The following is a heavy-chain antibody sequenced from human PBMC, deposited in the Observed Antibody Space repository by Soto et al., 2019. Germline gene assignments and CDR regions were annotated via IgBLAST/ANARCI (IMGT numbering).Heavy chain of an antibody. CDR3: AGYLHLGELSLYEPGSPIDY. J-gene: IGHJ4*02. Sequence: GGSLRLSCAASGFTFSDYYMSWIRQAPGKGLEWVSYISSSGSTIYYADSVKGRFTISRDNAKNSLYLQMNSLRAEDTAVYYCAGYLHLGELSLYEPGSPIDYWGQGTLVTVSS. D-gene: IGHD3-16*02. V-gene: IGHV3-11*01. CDR2: ISSSGSTI. CDR1: GFTFSDYY.